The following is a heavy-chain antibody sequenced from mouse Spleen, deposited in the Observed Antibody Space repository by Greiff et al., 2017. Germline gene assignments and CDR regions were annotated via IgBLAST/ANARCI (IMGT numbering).Heavy chain of an antibody. J-gene: IGHJ3*01. CDR2: INPSTGGT. CDR1: GYSFTGYY. D-gene: IGHD2-1*01. Sequence: EVKLPESGPELVKPGASVKISCKASGYSFTGYYMHWVKQSSEKSLEWIGEINPSTGGTSYNQKFKGKATLTVDKSSSTAYMQLKSLTSEDSAVYYCARWGGNYEAWFAYWGQGTLVTVSA. V-gene: IGHV1-43*01. CDR3: ARWGGNYEAWFAY.